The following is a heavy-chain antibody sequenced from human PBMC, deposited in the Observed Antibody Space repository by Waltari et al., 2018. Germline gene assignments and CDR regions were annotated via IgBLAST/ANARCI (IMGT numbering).Heavy chain of an antibody. CDR3: AILGSGHCSGTRCYSENYAMDV. CDR2: GEPGDSDT. J-gene: IGHJ6*02. V-gene: IGHV5-51*01. D-gene: IGHD2-2*01. CDR1: GYSFTSYW. Sequence: EVQVVQSGADVKKPGESLKISCATSGYSFTSYWIAWVRQMPGKGLECVGLGEPGDSDTSYIPSSQGRGTISADRSTSAAYLHWDSLQAADSATYYCAILGSGHCSGTRCYSENYAMDVWGQGTAVTVSS.